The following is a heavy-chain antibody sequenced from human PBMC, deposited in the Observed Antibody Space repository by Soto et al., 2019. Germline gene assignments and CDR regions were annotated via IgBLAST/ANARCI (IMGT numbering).Heavy chain of an antibody. D-gene: IGHD2-15*01. CDR1: GFTFSSYG. CDR3: AKDLDIVVVGGLDV. J-gene: IGHJ6*02. CDR2: ISYDGSNK. V-gene: IGHV3-30*18. Sequence: LRLSCAASGFTFSSYGMHWVRQAPGKGLEWVAVISYDGSNKYYADSVKGRFTISRDNSKNTLYLQMNSLRAEVTAVYYCAKDLDIVVVGGLDVWGQGTTVTVSS.